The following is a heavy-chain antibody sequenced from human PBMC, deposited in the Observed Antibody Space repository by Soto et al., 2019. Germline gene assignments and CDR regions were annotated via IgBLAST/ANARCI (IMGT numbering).Heavy chain of an antibody. Sequence: GGSLRLSCAASGFTFSSYGMHWVRQAPGKGLEWVAVIWYDGSNKYYADSVKGRFTISRDNSKNTLYLQMNSLRAEDTAVYYCARALNSGYDEGNWFDPWGQGTLVTVSS. J-gene: IGHJ5*02. CDR2: IWYDGSNK. CDR1: GFTFSSYG. CDR3: ARALNSGYDEGNWFDP. D-gene: IGHD5-12*01. V-gene: IGHV3-33*01.